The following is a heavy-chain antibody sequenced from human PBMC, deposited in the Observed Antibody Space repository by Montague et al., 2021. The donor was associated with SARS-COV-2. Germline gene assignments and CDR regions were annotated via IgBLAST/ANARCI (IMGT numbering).Heavy chain of an antibody. CDR1: GGSFSTYS. V-gene: IGHV4-34*01. CDR2: IHHGGST. D-gene: IGHD3-10*01. CDR3: ARLGDGVVPSPRLGVGPYYSYYYIDV. J-gene: IGHJ6*03. Sequence: SETLSLTCAVHGGSFSTYSWNWIRQPPGKGLEWIGEIHHGGSTNYNPSRKSRVTISADTSKNQFSLKLTSVAAADTAVYYCARLGDGVVPSPRLGVGPYYSYYYIDVWGKGTTVTVSS.